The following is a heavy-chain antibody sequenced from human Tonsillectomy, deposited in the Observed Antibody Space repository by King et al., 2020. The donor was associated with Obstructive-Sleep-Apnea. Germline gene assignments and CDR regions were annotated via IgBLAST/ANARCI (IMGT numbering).Heavy chain of an antibody. CDR2: IYYSGST. Sequence: QLQESGPGLVKPSETLSLTCTVSGGSISRSRYYWGWIRQPPGKGLEWIGSIYYSGSTYYNPSLKSRVTISVDTSKNQFSLKLSSVTAADTAVYYCAREGEERYTYGWIDYWGQGTLVTVSS. V-gene: IGHV4-39*07. J-gene: IGHJ4*02. CDR3: AREGEERYTYGWIDY. CDR1: GGSISRSRYY. D-gene: IGHD5-18*01.